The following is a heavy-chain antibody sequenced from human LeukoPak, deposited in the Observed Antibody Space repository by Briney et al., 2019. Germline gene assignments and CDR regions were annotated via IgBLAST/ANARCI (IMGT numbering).Heavy chain of an antibody. CDR3: ARSSGWRSEFDY. CDR1: GFIFSSYW. J-gene: IGHJ4*02. V-gene: IGHV3-7*01. Sequence: GGSLRLSCAAAGFIFSSYWMTWVRQAPGKGLEWVANIKYDGSDEYYVDSVKGRFTISRDNAKNSLYLQMNSLRAEDTAVYYCARSSGWRSEFDYWGQGTLVTVSS. CDR2: IKYDGSDE. D-gene: IGHD6-19*01.